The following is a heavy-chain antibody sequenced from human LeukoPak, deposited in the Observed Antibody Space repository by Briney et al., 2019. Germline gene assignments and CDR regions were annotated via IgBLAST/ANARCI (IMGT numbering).Heavy chain of an antibody. CDR1: RFTLSTYW. V-gene: IGHV3-7*01. CDR3: ARGVPYDSWSGPHYSDY. J-gene: IGHJ4*02. CDR2: IKQDGSQE. Sequence: GGSLRLSCAASRFTLSTYWMSWVRQAPGKGLEWVAHIKQDGSQEYYVDSVKGRFTISRDSAKNSLYLQMDSLRAEDTAVYYCARGVPYDSWSGPHYSDYWGQGTLVTVSS. D-gene: IGHD3-3*01.